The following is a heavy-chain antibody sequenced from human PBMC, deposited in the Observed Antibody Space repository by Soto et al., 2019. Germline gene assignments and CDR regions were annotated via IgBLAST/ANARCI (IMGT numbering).Heavy chain of an antibody. CDR3: AKGDGFILAV. V-gene: IGHV3-53*02. CDR1: GFTVNSNY. CDR2: TNTGGTT. J-gene: IGHJ6*02. Sequence: EVQVLATGGGLIQPGGSLRLSCAASGFTVNSNYMSWVRQAPGEGLQWVSITNTGGTTYYTDSVKDRFTVSRDNTKNTLYLQMNSLRAKDPAVYYCAKGDGFILAVWGQGTTVSVSS. D-gene: IGHD1-26*01.